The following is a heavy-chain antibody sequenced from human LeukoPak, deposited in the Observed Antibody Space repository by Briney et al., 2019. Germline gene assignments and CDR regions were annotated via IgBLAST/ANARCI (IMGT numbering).Heavy chain of an antibody. CDR3: AKLGPYSNSWTDY. CDR1: GFTFGTYA. J-gene: IGHJ4*02. CDR2: ISASGHST. D-gene: IGHD6-13*01. V-gene: IGHV3-23*01. Sequence: GGSLRLSCAASGFTFGTYAMTWVRQAPGKGLEWVSAISASGHSTYYADSVEGRFTISRDNSKNTLYVQMNSLRAEDTAVYHCAKLGPYSNSWTDYWGQGTLVTVSS.